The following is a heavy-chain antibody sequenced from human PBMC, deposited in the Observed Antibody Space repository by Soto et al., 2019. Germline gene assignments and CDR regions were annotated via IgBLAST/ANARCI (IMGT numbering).Heavy chain of an antibody. CDR1: GYTFASYW. CDR2: IYPGDSDT. Sequence: LGAPLTISCHVSGYTFASYWIGLVRKLPGKGLEWMGIIYPGDSDTKYNPSFQGQVTISADKSITTTYLQWSSLKASDTAIYYCAASIFYYGMDVWVQGTTVTVSS. CDR3: AASIFYYGMDV. V-gene: IGHV5-51*01. J-gene: IGHJ6*02.